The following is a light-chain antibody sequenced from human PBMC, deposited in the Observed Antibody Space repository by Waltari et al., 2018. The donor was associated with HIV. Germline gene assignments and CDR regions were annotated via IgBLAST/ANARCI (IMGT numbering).Light chain of an antibody. V-gene: IGLV2-11*01. CDR3: CSYAGSYTEI. J-gene: IGLJ2*01. CDR1: SSDIGGYDS. CDR2: DVN. Sequence: QSALTQPASVAGSPGQSITIACTGTSSDIGGYDSVPWYQQHPGQAPKLMIFDVNKRPSGVPARFSGSKSGHTASLTISGLQADDEADYYCCSYAGSYTEIFGGGTKLTVL.